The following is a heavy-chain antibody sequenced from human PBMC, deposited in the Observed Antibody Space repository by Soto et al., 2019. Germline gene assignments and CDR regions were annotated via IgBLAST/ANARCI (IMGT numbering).Heavy chain of an antibody. CDR3: ATGGYDSLYYLDY. D-gene: IGHD3-16*01. CDR2: INTYGTYT. CDR1: GFTFSTYW. Sequence: GRSLRLSCAASGFTFSTYWMHWVRQAQGKGLVWVSHINTYGTYTHYADSVKGRFTISRDNAQNALYLKMDSLRADDIAVYYCATGGYDSLYYLDYWGQGALVTVSS. V-gene: IGHV3-74*01. J-gene: IGHJ4*02.